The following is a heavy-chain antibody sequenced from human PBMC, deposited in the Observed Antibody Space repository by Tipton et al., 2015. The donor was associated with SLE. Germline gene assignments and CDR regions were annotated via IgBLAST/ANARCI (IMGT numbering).Heavy chain of an antibody. CDR2: INSDGSNT. V-gene: IGHV3-74*01. Sequence: SLRLSCAASGFTFSSYWMHWVRQAPGKGLVWVSRINSDGSNTNYADSVKGRFTISRDNAKNTLYLQMNSLRAEDTAVYYCARLGLAGRTFIEYLQHWGQGTLVTVSS. D-gene: IGHD3/OR15-3a*01. CDR3: ARLGLAGRTFIEYLQH. J-gene: IGHJ1*01. CDR1: GFTFSSYW.